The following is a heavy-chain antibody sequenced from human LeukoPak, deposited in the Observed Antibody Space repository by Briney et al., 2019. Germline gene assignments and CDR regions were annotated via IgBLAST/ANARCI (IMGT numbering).Heavy chain of an antibody. CDR2: ISSSGSTI. CDR3: AGASRTILTGYDAFDI. J-gene: IGHJ3*02. D-gene: IGHD3-9*01. V-gene: IGHV3-48*04. Sequence: GGPLRLSCAASGFTFSSYSMNWVRQAPGKGLEWVSYISSSGSTIYYADSVKGRFTISRDNAKNSLYLQMNSLRAEDTAVYYCAGASRTILTGYDAFDIWGQGTMVTVSS. CDR1: GFTFSSYS.